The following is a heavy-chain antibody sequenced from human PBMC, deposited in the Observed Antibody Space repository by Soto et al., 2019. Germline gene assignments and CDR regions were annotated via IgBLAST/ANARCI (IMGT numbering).Heavy chain of an antibody. D-gene: IGHD2-2*01. CDR2: IYTAGGT. Sequence: PVGSLRLSCAASGFTVSNTYMTWVRQPPGKGLECVSVIYTAGGTNYADSVKGRFIISRDNSKNTLYLQMNSLRAEDTAVYYCARALPVAKGGFDPCGQRTLVTVSS. CDR3: ARALPVAKGGFDP. V-gene: IGHV3-53*01. J-gene: IGHJ5*02. CDR1: GFTVSNTY.